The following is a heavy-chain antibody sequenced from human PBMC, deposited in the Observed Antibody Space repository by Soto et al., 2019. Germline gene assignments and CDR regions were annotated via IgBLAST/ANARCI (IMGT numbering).Heavy chain of an antibody. J-gene: IGHJ3*01. CDR2: IWYDGSNK. CDR3: ARGYGVKSGTFDF. CDR1: GFTFSSYD. D-gene: IGHD4-17*01. Sequence: GGSLRLCCAASGFTFSSYDMHWVRQAPGEGLDWVAVIWYDGSNKDYADSVKGRFTISRDNSKNTLYLQMNSLRGEDTAVYYFARGYGVKSGTFDFWGQGTMVTVSS. V-gene: IGHV3-33*08.